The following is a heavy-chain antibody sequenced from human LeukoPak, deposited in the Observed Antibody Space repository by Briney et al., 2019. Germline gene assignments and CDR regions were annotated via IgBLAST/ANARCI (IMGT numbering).Heavy chain of an antibody. CDR2: ISHSGYS. J-gene: IGHJ3*02. CDR1: GGSISSGGYY. CDR3: AKFGSDAFDI. D-gene: IGHD3-10*01. V-gene: IGHV4-31*03. Sequence: SETLSLTCSVSGGSISSGGYYWNWVRQLPEKGLEWHGYISHSGYSYYTPSLKSRLTISMDTSKNQFSLKLTSVTAADTAVYYCAKFGSDAFDIWGQGTMVTVSS.